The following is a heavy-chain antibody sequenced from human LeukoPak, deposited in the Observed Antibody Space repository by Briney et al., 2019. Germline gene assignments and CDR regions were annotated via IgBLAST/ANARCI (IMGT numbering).Heavy chain of an antibody. Sequence: TSETLSLTCAVYGGSFSGYYWSWIRQPPEKGLEWIGEINHLGSTNYNPSLKSRVTISVDTSKKQFSLNLTSVTAADTAVYYCARLPYGTGYWLHREGRDVWGKGTTVTISS. CDR2: INHLGST. CDR3: ARLPYGTGYWLHREGRDV. CDR1: GGSFSGYY. J-gene: IGHJ6*04. D-gene: IGHD3-10*01. V-gene: IGHV4-34*01.